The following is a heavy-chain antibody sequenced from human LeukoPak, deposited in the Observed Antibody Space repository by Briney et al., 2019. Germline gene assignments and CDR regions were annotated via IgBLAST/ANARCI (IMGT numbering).Heavy chain of an antibody. D-gene: IGHD6-13*01. J-gene: IGHJ4*02. CDR3: ARVHGSSWHHYFDY. CDR1: GFTFSSYG. V-gene: IGHV3-30*03. Sequence: PGGSPRLSCAASGFTFSSYGMHWVRQAPGKGLEWVAVISYDGYNKYYADSVKGRFTISRDNSKNTLYLQMNSLRAEDTAVYYCARVHGSSWHHYFDYWGQGTLVTASS. CDR2: ISYDGYNK.